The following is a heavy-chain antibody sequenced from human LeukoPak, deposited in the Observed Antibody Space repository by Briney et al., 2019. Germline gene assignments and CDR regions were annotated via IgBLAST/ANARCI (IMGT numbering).Heavy chain of an antibody. V-gene: IGHV6-1*01. CDR2: TYYRSRWLL. CDR1: GDSISSYTAA. Sequence: SQTLSLTCAISGDSISSYTAAWNWIRQSPSRGLEWLGRTYYRSRWLLDYVVPVRSRITINADTSKNRFSVQLASVTPDDTAVYYCARDGDFYGSGTLDSWGQGTLVTVSS. J-gene: IGHJ5*01. D-gene: IGHD3-10*01. CDR3: ARDGDFYGSGTLDS.